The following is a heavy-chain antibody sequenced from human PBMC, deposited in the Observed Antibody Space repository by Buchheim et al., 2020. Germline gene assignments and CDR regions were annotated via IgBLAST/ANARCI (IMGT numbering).Heavy chain of an antibody. CDR1: GDSIDNGDYY. D-gene: IGHD2-8*02. V-gene: IGHV4-30-4*01. CDR3: ARGEYWRSFDF. CDR2: IFSGGIT. Sequence: QVQLQESGPGLVTPSQTLSLTCSLSGDSIDNGDYYWGWIRQPPGKGLEWIGHIFSGGITYYNPSLKSRLTISVDTSKNQFFLKLTSVTAADTAVYFCARGEYWRSFDFWGQGTL. J-gene: IGHJ4*02.